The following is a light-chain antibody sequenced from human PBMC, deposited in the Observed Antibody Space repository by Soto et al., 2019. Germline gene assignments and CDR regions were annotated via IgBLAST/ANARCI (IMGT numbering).Light chain of an antibody. Sequence: QSALTQPASVSGPPGQSIAISCTGTSSDVGSYNYVSWYQQHPDKAPKLILYDVTNRPSGVSNRFSGSKSGNAASLTISGLLAEDEADYYCSSYTTISTYVFGTGTKVTVL. CDR1: SSDVGSYNY. CDR3: SSYTTISTYV. V-gene: IGLV2-14*01. CDR2: DVT. J-gene: IGLJ1*01.